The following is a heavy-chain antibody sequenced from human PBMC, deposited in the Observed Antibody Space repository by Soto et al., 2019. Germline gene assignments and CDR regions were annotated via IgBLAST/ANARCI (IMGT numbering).Heavy chain of an antibody. CDR2: IDPSDSQT. Sequence: GASTKISRRGSEYSGAGYLITLVRQTLGKGLGWMGRIDPSDSQTYYSPSFRGHVTISATKSITTVFLQWSSLRASDTAMYYCARQIYDSDTGPNFQYYFDSWGQGTPVTGSS. J-gene: IGHJ4*02. V-gene: IGHV5-10-1*01. D-gene: IGHD3-22*01. CDR1: EYSGAGYL. CDR3: ARQIYDSDTGPNFQYYFDS.